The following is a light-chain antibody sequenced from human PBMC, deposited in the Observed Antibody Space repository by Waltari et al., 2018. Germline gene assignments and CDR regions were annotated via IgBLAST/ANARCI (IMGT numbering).Light chain of an antibody. V-gene: IGKV3-15*01. CDR1: QSVSSN. Sequence: EIVMTQSPVTLSVSPGERATLSCRARQSVSSNLAWYQHKPGQAPRLLIYGASTRATGIPARFSGSGSGTEFTLTISSLQSEDFAVYYCQQYDNWPLTFGGGTKVEIK. J-gene: IGKJ4*01. CDR2: GAS. CDR3: QQYDNWPLT.